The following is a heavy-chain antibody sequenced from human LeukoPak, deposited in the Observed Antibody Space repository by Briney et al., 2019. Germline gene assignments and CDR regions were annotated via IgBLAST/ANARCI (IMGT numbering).Heavy chain of an antibody. Sequence: PGGSLRLSCTASGFTFGDYAMSWVRQAPGKGLEWVGFIRSKGYGGTTDYAASVKGRFTISRDDSKSIAYLQMNSLKTADSAVYYCARGQGVPGVIPREYFDYWSQGTLVTVSS. CDR2: IRSKGYGGTT. V-gene: IGHV3-49*04. J-gene: IGHJ4*02. D-gene: IGHD2-2*01. CDR1: GFTFGDYA. CDR3: ARGQGVPGVIPREYFDY.